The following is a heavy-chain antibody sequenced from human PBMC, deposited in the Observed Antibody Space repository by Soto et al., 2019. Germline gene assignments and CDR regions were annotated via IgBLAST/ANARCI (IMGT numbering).Heavy chain of an antibody. CDR1: GGSIGIVGYS. Sequence: PSETLSLTCAVAGGSIGIVGYSWTWIRQPPGKGLEWLGNIYHSGNTYYNPSLKSRVTISVDRSKNQFSLNLNSVTAADTAVYYCAREETGTLDYWGQGALVTVSS. D-gene: IGHD1-7*01. J-gene: IGHJ4*02. V-gene: IGHV4-30-2*01. CDR2: IYHSGNT. CDR3: AREETGTLDY.